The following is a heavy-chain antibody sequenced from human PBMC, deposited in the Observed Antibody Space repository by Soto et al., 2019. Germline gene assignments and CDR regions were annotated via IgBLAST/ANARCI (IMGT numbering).Heavy chain of an antibody. CDR2: IWFDGSKK. V-gene: IGHV3-33*01. Sequence: QVQLVESGGGVVQPGRSLRLSCAASGFSFSHYGMHWVCQAPGKGLEWVAVIWFDGSKKFYADSVKGRFTISRDDSKNTVYLQMNSLRAEDTAVYYCARDNSVVTADEYFQHWGQGTLVTVSS. CDR3: ARDNSVVTADEYFQH. J-gene: IGHJ1*01. D-gene: IGHD2-21*02. CDR1: GFSFSHYG.